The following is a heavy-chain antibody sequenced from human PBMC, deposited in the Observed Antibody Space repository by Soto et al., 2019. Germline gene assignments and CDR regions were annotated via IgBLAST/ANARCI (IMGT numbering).Heavy chain of an antibody. V-gene: IGHV3-23*01. Sequence: GGSLRLSCAASGFTFSSYAMSWVRQSPGKGLEWVSAIPGSGTSTYYAGSVKGRFTISRDNSKNTLYLQMNSLRVEDTAVYYCAKIGSSSSVSLPLVLLDYWGQGTLVTVSS. D-gene: IGHD6-6*01. CDR2: IPGSGTST. CDR3: AKIGSSSSVSLPLVLLDY. J-gene: IGHJ4*02. CDR1: GFTFSSYA.